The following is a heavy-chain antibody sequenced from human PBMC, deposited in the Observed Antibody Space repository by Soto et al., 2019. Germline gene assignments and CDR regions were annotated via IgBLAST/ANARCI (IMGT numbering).Heavy chain of an antibody. CDR3: ARASCSGGSCYFDFDY. Sequence: SETLSLTCAVYGGSFSGYYWIWVRQPPGKGLEWIGEIYHSGSTNYNPSFKSRVTISVDKSKNQFSLKLSSVTAADTAVYYCARASCSGGSCYFDFDYWGQGTLVTVSS. J-gene: IGHJ4*02. V-gene: IGHV4-34*01. D-gene: IGHD2-15*01. CDR2: IYHSGST. CDR1: GGSFSGYY.